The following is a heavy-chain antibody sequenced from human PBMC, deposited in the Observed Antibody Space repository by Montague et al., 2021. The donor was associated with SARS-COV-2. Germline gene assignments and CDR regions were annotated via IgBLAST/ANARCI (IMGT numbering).Heavy chain of an antibody. D-gene: IGHD3-16*02. V-gene: IGHV3-48*03. CDR2: ISTSAYTT. Sequence: SLRLSCAASGFTFSNYDMNWVRQAPEKGPEWISYISTSAYTTSYAGSVKGRFTISRDNGKNSLYLQMNSLRVEDTAVYYCKRDYRSIVGDGLDIWGQGTKVNVSS. CDR1: GFTFSNYD. J-gene: IGHJ3*02. CDR3: KRDYRSIVGDGLDI.